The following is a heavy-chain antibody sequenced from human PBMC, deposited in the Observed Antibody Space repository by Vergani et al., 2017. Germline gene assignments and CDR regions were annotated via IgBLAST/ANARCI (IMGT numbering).Heavy chain of an antibody. Sequence: EVQLLESGGGLVQPGGSLRLSCAASGFTFSSYAMSWVRQAPGKGLEWVSAISGSGGSTYYAASVKGRFTISRDNSKNTLYLQMNSLRAEDTAVYYCARAYSSSAYRLNYYYGMDVWGQGTTVTVSS. CDR2: ISGSGGST. D-gene: IGHD6-6*01. J-gene: IGHJ6*02. V-gene: IGHV3-23*01. CDR1: GFTFSSYA. CDR3: ARAYSSSAYRLNYYYGMDV.